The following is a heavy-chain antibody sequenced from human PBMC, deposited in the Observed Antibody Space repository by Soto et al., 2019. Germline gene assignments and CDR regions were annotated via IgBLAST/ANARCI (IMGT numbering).Heavy chain of an antibody. CDR3: ARVAPSLTIFGVVIRTDYYYYVVV. V-gene: IGHV3-74*01. J-gene: IGHJ6*03. CDR1: GFTFSSYW. CDR2: INSDGSST. D-gene: IGHD3-3*01. Sequence: GGSLRLSCAASGFTFSSYWMHWVRQAPGKGLVWVSRINSDGSSTSYADSVKGRFTISRDNAKNTLYLQMNSLRAEDTAVYYCARVAPSLTIFGVVIRTDYYYYVVVSGQGPPVT.